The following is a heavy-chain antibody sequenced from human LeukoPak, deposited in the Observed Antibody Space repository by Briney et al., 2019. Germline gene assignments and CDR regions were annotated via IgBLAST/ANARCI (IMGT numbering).Heavy chain of an antibody. CDR2: IYPGDSDT. J-gene: IGHJ4*02. CDR3: ARVLIGHDSRGCYPDY. V-gene: IGHV5-51*01. CDR1: GYSFTIYW. Sequence: GESLKISCKGSGYSFTIYWIGWVRRMPGKGLEWMGIIYPGDSDTRYSPSFQGQVTISADKSISTAYLQWSSLKASDTAMYYCARVLIGHDSRGCYPDYWGQGTLVTVSS. D-gene: IGHD3-22*01.